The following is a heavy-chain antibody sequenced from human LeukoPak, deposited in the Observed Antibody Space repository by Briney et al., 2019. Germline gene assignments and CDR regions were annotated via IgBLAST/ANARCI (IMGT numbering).Heavy chain of an antibody. J-gene: IGHJ6*02. CDR2: INTNTGNP. CDR1: GYTFTSYA. V-gene: IGHV7-4-1*02. Sequence: ASVKVSCKASGYTFTSYAMNWVRQAPGQGLEWMGWINTNTGNPTYAQGFTGRFVLSLDTSVSTAYLQISSLKAEDTAVYYCARYIAVAGMYYYYGMDVWGQGTTVTVSS. CDR3: ARYIAVAGMYYYYGMDV. D-gene: IGHD6-19*01.